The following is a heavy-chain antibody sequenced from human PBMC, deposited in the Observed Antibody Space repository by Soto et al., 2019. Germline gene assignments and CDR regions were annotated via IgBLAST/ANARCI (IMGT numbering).Heavy chain of an antibody. CDR3: AKESGGPWFDY. V-gene: IGHV3-30*18. CDR1: GFTFSSYG. J-gene: IGHJ4*02. D-gene: IGHD1-26*01. Sequence: GGSVRLSCAASGFTFSSYGMHWVRQAPGKGLEWVAVISYDGSNKYYADSVKGRFTISRDNSKNTLYLQMNSLRAEDTAVYYCAKESGGPWFDYWGQGTLVTVSS. CDR2: ISYDGSNK.